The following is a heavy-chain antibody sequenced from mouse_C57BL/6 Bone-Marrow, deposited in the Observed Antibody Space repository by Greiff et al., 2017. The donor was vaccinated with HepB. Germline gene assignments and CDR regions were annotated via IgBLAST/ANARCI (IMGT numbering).Heavy chain of an antibody. Sequence: EVQRVESGGGLVQPGGSLSLSCAASGFTFTDYYMSWVRQPPGKALEWLGFIRNKANGYTTEYSASVKGRFTISRDNSQSILYLQMNALRAEDSATYYCARSLTPGFAYWGQGTLVTVSA. CDR3: ARSLTPGFAY. D-gene: IGHD6-2*01. CDR1: GFTFTDYY. CDR2: IRNKANGYTT. V-gene: IGHV7-3*01. J-gene: IGHJ3*01.